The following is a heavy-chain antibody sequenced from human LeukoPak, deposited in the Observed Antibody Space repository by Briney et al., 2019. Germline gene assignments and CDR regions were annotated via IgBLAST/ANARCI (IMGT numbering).Heavy chain of an antibody. J-gene: IGHJ4*02. CDR3: ARRASSTGWSFDS. CDR1: GVSINDYY. Sequence: SETLSLTCTVSGVSINDYYWTWIRQPAGKGLEWIGQIYPSESPKYNPSLESRVTMSVDTSKKQFSLQLTFVTVADTGVYYCARRASSTGWSFDSWGQGTQVAVSS. V-gene: IGHV4-4*07. CDR2: IYPSESP. D-gene: IGHD6-19*01.